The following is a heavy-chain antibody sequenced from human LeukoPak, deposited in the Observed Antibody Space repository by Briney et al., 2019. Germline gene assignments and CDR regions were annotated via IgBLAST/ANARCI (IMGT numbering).Heavy chain of an antibody. D-gene: IGHD6-19*01. V-gene: IGHV3-23*01. Sequence: GGSLRLSCAASGFTFSSYAMSWVRQAPGKGLEWVSAISGSGGSKYYADSVKGRFTISRDNSKNTLYLQMNSLRAEDTAVYYCARGVAVASYYYGMDVWGQGTTVTVSS. CDR3: ARGVAVASYYYGMDV. CDR1: GFTFSSYA. CDR2: ISGSGGSK. J-gene: IGHJ6*02.